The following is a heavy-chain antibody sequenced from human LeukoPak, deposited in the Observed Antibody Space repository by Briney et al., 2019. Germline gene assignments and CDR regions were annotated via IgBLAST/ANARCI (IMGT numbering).Heavy chain of an antibody. Sequence: GASVKVSCKASGYTFTSYGISWVRQAPGQGLEWMGWISAYNGNTNYAQKLQGRVTMTTDTSTSTAYMELRSLRSDDTAVYYCVRTDRYCSSTSCYTNWGQGTLVTVSS. CDR3: VRTDRYCSSTSCYTN. J-gene: IGHJ4*02. V-gene: IGHV1-18*01. D-gene: IGHD2-2*02. CDR1: GYTFTSYG. CDR2: ISAYNGNT.